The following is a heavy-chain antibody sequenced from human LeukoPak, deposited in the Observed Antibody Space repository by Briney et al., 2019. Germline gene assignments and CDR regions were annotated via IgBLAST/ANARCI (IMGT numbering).Heavy chain of an antibody. CDR2: VYTSGST. D-gene: IGHD6-19*01. Sequence: SETLSLTCTVSGGSISSGAYYWSWIRQPAGKGLEWIGRVYTSGSTNYNPSLKSRVTISVDTSKNQFSLEVNSVTAADTAVYYCASEDLGVAGPFAYWGQGTLVTVSS. CDR3: ASEDLGVAGPFAY. CDR1: GGSISSGAYY. J-gene: IGHJ4*02. V-gene: IGHV4-61*02.